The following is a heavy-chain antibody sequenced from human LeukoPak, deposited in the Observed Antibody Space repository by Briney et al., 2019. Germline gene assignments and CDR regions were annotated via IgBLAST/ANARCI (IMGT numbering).Heavy chain of an antibody. D-gene: IGHD1-7*01. J-gene: IGHJ6*03. CDR3: AREWSYWNYRRDYYYYMDV. CDR2: IYYSGST. Sequence: PSETLSLTCTVSGGSISSYYWSWIRQPPGKGLEWIGYIYYSGSTNYNPSLKSRVTISVDTSKNQFSLKLSSVTAADTAVYYCAREWSYWNYRRDYYYYMDVWGKGTTVTVSS. V-gene: IGHV4-59*01. CDR1: GGSISSYY.